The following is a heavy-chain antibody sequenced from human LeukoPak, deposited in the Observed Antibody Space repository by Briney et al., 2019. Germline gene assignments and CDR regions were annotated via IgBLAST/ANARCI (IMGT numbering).Heavy chain of an antibody. J-gene: IGHJ5*02. CDR1: GYTFIGYY. D-gene: IGHD4-17*01. CDR2: INPSTGGT. Sequence: ASVKVSCKASGYTFIGYYMHWVRQAPGQGLEWMGRINPSTGGTNSAQKFQGRVTMTRDTSISTAYMELSRLTSNDTAIYYCARGQPYGDYNYFDPWGQGTLVTVSS. V-gene: IGHV1-2*06. CDR3: ARGQPYGDYNYFDP.